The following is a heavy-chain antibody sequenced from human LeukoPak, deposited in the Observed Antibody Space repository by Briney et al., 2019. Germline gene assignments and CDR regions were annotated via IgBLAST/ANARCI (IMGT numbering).Heavy chain of an antibody. J-gene: IGHJ4*02. CDR1: GGSISSGNYH. Sequence: SETLSLTCTVSGGSISSGNYHWAWMRQPPGKGPEWIGSMFYSGSTYYNPSLKSRVTISVDTSKNQFSLKVTSVTAADTAVYYCARLSRKGREYYFDYWGQGTLVTVSS. D-gene: IGHD3-16*02. V-gene: IGHV4-39*01. CDR2: MFYSGST. CDR3: ARLSRKGREYYFDY.